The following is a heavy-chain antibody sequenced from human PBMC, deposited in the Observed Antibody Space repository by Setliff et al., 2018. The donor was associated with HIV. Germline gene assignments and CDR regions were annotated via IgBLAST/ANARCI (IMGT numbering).Heavy chain of an antibody. V-gene: IGHV4-39*07. D-gene: IGHD6-6*01. J-gene: IGHJ4*02. CDR2: IYQSGTT. Sequence: SETLSLTCSVSGGPITTSTYYWGWIRQPPGKGLEWIGNIYQSGTTYYNSSLTGRVTMSVDTSKNQFSLKLNSVTAADTAVYYCAREFSSSSFDQWGQGTLVTVSS. CDR3: AREFSSSSFDQ. CDR1: GGPITTSTYY.